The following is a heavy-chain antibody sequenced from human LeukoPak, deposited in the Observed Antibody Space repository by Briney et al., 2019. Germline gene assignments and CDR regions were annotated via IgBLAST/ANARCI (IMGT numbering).Heavy chain of an antibody. Sequence: GESLKISCKGSGYSFTSYWIGWVRQMPGKGLEWMGIIYPGDSDTRYSPSFQGQVTISVDKSISTAYLQWSSLKASDTAMYYCARRVGYYEGSVTRLGFDPWGQGTLDTVSS. D-gene: IGHD3-16*01. CDR2: IYPGDSDT. CDR1: GYSFTSYW. CDR3: ARRVGYYEGSVTRLGFDP. V-gene: IGHV5-51*01. J-gene: IGHJ5*02.